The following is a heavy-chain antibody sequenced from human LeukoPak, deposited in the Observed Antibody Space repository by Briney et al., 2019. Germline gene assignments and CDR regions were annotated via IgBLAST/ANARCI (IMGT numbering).Heavy chain of an antibody. V-gene: IGHV3-21*01. CDR3: ARDGMGSGYDFDY. Sequence: PGGSLRLSCAASGFTFSSYSMNWVRQAPGKGLEWVSSISSSSSYIYYADSVKGRFTISRDNAKNSLYLQMNSLRAEDTAVYYCARDGMGSGYDFDYWGQGTLVTVSS. J-gene: IGHJ4*02. CDR1: GFTFSSYS. CDR2: ISSSSSYI. D-gene: IGHD5-12*01.